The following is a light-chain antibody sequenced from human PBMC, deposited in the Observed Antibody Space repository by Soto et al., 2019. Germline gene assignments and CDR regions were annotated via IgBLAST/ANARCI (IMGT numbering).Light chain of an antibody. J-gene: IGKJ2*01. Sequence: EIVMTQSPATLSVSPGERATLSCRASQSVSSKLAWYQQKPGQAPRLLIYAASTRATGIPARFSGSGSGTEFTLTIASLQSEDVAVYYCPQYISWPPYTCGQGTKLEIK. CDR3: PQYISWPPYT. CDR2: AAS. V-gene: IGKV3-15*01. CDR1: QSVSSK.